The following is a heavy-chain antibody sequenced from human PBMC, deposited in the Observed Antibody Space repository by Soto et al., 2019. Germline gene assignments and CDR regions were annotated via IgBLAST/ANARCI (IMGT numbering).Heavy chain of an antibody. V-gene: IGHV4-4*02. CDR3: ARGLREITMVRGVRYYYYGMDV. D-gene: IGHD3-10*01. CDR1: GGSISSSNW. J-gene: IGHJ6*02. CDR2: IYHSGST. Sequence: SETLSLTCAVSGGSISSSNWLSWVRQPPGKGLEWIGEIYHSGSTNYNPSLKSRVTISVDKSKNQFSLKLSSVTATDTAVYYCARGLREITMVRGVRYYYYGMDVWGQGTTVTVSS.